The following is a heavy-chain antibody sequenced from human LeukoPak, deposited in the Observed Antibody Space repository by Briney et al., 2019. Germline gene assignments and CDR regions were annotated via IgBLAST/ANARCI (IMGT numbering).Heavy chain of an antibody. V-gene: IGHV1-18*01. CDR2: ISAYNGNT. CDR3: ARDHYYDSSGSRDAFDI. Sequence: GASVKVSCKASGYTFTSYGISWVRQAPGQGLEWMGWISAYNGNTNYAQKLQGRVTMTTDTSTSTAYMELRSLRSDDTAVYYCARDHYYDSSGSRDAFDIWGQGTMVTVSS. CDR1: GYTFTSYG. D-gene: IGHD3-22*01. J-gene: IGHJ3*02.